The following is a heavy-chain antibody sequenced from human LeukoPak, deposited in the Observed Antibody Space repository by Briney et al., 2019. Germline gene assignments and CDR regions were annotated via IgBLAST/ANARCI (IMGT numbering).Heavy chain of an antibody. CDR3: ARGLAAAGNYFDY. D-gene: IGHD6-13*01. J-gene: IGHJ4*02. Sequence: SETLSLTCTVSGGSISSYYWSWIRQPAGKGLEWIGRIYHSGSTYYNPSLKSRVTISVDRSKNQFSLKLSSVTAADTAVYYCARGLAAAGNYFDYWGQGTLVTVSS. V-gene: IGHV4-4*07. CDR1: GGSISSYY. CDR2: IYHSGST.